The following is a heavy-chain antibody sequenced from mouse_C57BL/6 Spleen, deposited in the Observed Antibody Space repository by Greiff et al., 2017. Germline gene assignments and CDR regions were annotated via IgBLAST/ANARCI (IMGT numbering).Heavy chain of an antibody. J-gene: IGHJ4*01. CDR2: IYPSDSET. V-gene: IGHV1-61*01. D-gene: IGHD2-10*02. CDR3: AKYDYGAMDY. Sequence: QVQLQQPGAELVRPGSSVKLSCKASGYTFTSYWMDWVKQRPGQGLEWIGNIYPSDSETHYNQKFKDKATLTVDKSSSTAYMQLSSLTSEDSAVDYCAKYDYGAMDYWGQGTSVTVSS. CDR1: GYTFTSYW.